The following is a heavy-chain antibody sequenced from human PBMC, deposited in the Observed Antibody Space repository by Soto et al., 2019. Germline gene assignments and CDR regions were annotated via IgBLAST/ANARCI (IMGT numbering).Heavy chain of an antibody. V-gene: IGHV4-38-2*02. Sequence: SETLSLTCTVSGYSISSGSYWGWIRQPPGKGPEWIASIYHGGTTFYNPSLKSRVTVSVDKSNNQFSLKLRSVTAADTAVYYCAKAYVMVVAGSTFDFWGHGPLVTVSS. D-gene: IGHD6-19*01. J-gene: IGHJ4*01. CDR2: IYHGGTT. CDR3: AKAYVMVVAGSTFDF. CDR1: GYSISSGSY.